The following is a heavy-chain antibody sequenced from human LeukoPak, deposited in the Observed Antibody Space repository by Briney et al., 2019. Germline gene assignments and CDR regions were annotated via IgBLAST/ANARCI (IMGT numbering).Heavy chain of an antibody. D-gene: IGHD5-12*01. CDR1: GFTFSSYA. CDR3: AKDLGRGYSGYDQIDY. Sequence: PGRSLRLSCAASGFTFSSYAMHWVRQAPGKGLEWVAVISYDGSNKYYADSVKGRFTISRDNSKNTLYLQMNCLRAEDTAVYYCAKDLGRGYSGYDQIDYWGQGTLVTVSS. V-gene: IGHV3-30-3*01. CDR2: ISYDGSNK. J-gene: IGHJ4*02.